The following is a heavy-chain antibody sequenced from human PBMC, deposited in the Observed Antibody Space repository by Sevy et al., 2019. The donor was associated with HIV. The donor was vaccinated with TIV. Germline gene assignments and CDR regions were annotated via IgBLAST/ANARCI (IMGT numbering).Heavy chain of an antibody. CDR3: AKGRADRSITMVRGVIPGWFDP. CDR1: GFTFSSYA. Sequence: GGSLRLSCAASGFTFSSYAMSWVRQAPGKGLEWVSAISGSGGSTYNADSVKGRFTISRDNSKNTLYLQMNSLRAEDTAVYYCAKGRADRSITMVRGVIPGWFDPWGQGTLVTVSS. J-gene: IGHJ5*02. D-gene: IGHD3-10*01. V-gene: IGHV3-23*01. CDR2: ISGSGGST.